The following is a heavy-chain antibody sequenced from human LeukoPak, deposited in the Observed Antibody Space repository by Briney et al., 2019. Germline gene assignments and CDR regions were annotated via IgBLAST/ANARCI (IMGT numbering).Heavy chain of an antibody. V-gene: IGHV4-39*01. CDR3: ARSHTSITIFGVVPQNAFDV. CDR1: GGSISSSSYY. CDR2: IYYSGST. Sequence: SETLSLTCTVSGGSISSSSYYWGWIRQPPGKGLEWIGSIYYSGSTYYNPSLKSRVTISVDTSKNQFSLKLSSVTAADTAVYYCARSHTSITIFGVVPQNAFDVWGQGTMVTVSS. D-gene: IGHD3-3*01. J-gene: IGHJ3*01.